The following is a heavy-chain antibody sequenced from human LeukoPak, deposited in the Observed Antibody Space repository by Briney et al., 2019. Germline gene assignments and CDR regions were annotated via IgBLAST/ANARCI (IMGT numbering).Heavy chain of an antibody. CDR2: IKQDGSEK. CDR1: GFTFSSYW. CDR3: ARDLPDSSGYSDAFDI. D-gene: IGHD3-22*01. V-gene: IGHV3-7*01. J-gene: IGHJ3*02. Sequence: PGGSLRLSCAASGFTFSSYWMSWVRQAPGKGLEWVANIKQDGSEKYYVDSVKGRFTISRDNAKNSLYLQMNSLRAEDTAVYYCARDLPDSSGYSDAFDIWGQGTMVTVSS.